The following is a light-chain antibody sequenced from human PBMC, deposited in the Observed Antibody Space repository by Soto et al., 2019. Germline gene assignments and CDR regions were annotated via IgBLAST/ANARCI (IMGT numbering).Light chain of an antibody. Sequence: EIVMTQSPATLSVSPGERATLSCRASQSVSSYLAWYQQKPGQAPRLLIYGASNRATGIPARFSGSGSGTEFTLTISSLQSEDFAVYYCQQYSNWPLTFGGGTKVDIK. J-gene: IGKJ4*01. CDR3: QQYSNWPLT. CDR2: GAS. CDR1: QSVSSY. V-gene: IGKV3D-15*01.